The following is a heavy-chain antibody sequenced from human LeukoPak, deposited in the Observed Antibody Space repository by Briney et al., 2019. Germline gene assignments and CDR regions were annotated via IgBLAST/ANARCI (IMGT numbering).Heavy chain of an antibody. CDR3: AKVGTTVTTYYYYYMDV. D-gene: IGHD4-17*01. J-gene: IGHJ6*03. CDR2: ISGSGGNT. CDR1: KFTFSNYA. V-gene: IGHV3-23*01. Sequence: GGSLRLSCAASKFTFSNYAMSWVRQAPGKGLEWVSAISGSGGNTDYADSVKGRFTISRDNSKNTMYLQMNSLRAEDTAIYYCAKVGTTVTTYYYYYMDVWGKGTTVTVSS.